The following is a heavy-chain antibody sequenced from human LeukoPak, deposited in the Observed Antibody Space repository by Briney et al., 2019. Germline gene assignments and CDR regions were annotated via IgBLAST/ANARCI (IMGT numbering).Heavy chain of an antibody. J-gene: IGHJ4*02. V-gene: IGHV3-33*08. D-gene: IGHD1-26*01. Sequence: GGSLRLSCAASGFTFSTYWMHWVRQAPGKGLEWVALIWFDGSNQYYADFVKGRFTISRDNSKNTLYLQMNSLKAEDTAVYYCAKNRLSGSAEIYFDSWGQGTPVTVSS. CDR2: IWFDGSNQ. CDR1: GFTFSTYW. CDR3: AKNRLSGSAEIYFDS.